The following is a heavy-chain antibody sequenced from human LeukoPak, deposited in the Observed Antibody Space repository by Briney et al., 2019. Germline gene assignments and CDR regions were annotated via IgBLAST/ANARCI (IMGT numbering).Heavy chain of an antibody. CDR2: ISAYNGNT. D-gene: IGHD6-19*01. CDR1: GYTFTSYG. J-gene: IGHJ4*02. V-gene: IGHV1-18*01. Sequence: ASVKVSCKASGYTFTSYGISWVRQAPGQGLEWMGWISAYNGNTNYAQKLQGRVTMTTDTSASTAYMELRSLRSDDTAVYYCASGARGGWYPPFDYWGQGTLVTVSS. CDR3: ASGARGGWYPPFDY.